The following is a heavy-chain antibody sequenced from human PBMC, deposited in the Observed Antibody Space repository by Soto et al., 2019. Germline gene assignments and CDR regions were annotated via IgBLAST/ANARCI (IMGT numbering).Heavy chain of an antibody. Sequence: ASVKVSCKASGYTFTSYDINWVRQATGQGLEWMGWMNPNSVNTGYAQKFQGRVTMTRNTSTSTAYMELSSLRSEDTAVYYCARWTTGKDDAFDIWGQGTMVTVSS. J-gene: IGHJ3*02. D-gene: IGHD4-17*01. CDR1: GYTFTSYD. CDR3: ARWTTGKDDAFDI. V-gene: IGHV1-8*01. CDR2: MNPNSVNT.